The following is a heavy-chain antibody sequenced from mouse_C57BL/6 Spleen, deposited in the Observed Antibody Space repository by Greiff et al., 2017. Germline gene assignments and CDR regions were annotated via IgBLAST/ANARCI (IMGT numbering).Heavy chain of an antibody. CDR2: INPNNGGT. J-gene: IGHJ1*03. CDR3: ARTYGNYVNFDV. V-gene: IGHV1-26*01. D-gene: IGHD2-1*01. CDR1: GYTFTDYY. Sequence: EVQLQQSGPELVKPGASVKISCKASGYTFTDYYMNWVKQSHGKSLEWIGDINPNNGGTSYNQKFKGKATLTVDKSSSTAYMELRSLTSEDSAVYYCARTYGNYVNFDVWGTGTTVTVSS.